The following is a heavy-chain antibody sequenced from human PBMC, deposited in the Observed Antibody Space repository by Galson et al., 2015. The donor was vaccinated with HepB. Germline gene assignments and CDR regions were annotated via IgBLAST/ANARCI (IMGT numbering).Heavy chain of an antibody. CDR2: IYYSGRT. V-gene: IGHV4-39*01. D-gene: IGHD6-19*01. Sequence: ETLSLTCTVSGGSISISSYYWGWIRQPPGKGLEWIGSIYYSGRTYYNPSLESRVTISVDTSKNQFSLKLSSVTAADKAVYYCARHLKYSSGWATYYFDYWGQGTLVTVSS. J-gene: IGHJ4*02. CDR3: ARHLKYSSGWATYYFDY. CDR1: GGSISISSYY.